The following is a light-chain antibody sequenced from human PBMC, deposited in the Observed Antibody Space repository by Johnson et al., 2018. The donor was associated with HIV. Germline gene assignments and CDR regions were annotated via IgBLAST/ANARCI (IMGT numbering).Light chain of an antibody. V-gene: IGLV1-51*02. CDR3: ATWDTSLSTGGV. Sequence: QSVLTQPPSVSAAPGQKVTISFSGSNSNIGNNYVSWYQQLPGTAPKLLIYENNQRSSGIPHRFSGSKSATSATLDITGLQTGDEADYYCATWDTSLSTGGVFGTGTKVTVL. CDR2: ENN. CDR1: NSNIGNNY. J-gene: IGLJ1*01.